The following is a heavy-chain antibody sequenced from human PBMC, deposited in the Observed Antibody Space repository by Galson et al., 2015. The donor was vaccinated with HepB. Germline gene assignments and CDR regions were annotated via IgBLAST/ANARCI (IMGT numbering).Heavy chain of an antibody. V-gene: IGHV3-11*05. Sequence: SLRLSCAASGFTFSDYYMSWIRQAPGKGLEWVSYISSSSSYTNYADSVKGRFTISRDNAKNSLYLQMNSLRAEDTAVYYCARDFNDNTILLWYFDLWGRGTLVTVSS. D-gene: IGHD3-9*01. CDR2: ISSSSSYT. CDR3: ARDFNDNTILLWYFDL. J-gene: IGHJ2*01. CDR1: GFTFSDYY.